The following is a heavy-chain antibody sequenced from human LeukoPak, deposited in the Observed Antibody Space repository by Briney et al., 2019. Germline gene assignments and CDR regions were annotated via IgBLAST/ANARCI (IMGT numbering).Heavy chain of an antibody. J-gene: IGHJ6*03. CDR3: ARMAVGATSYMDV. CDR1: GFTFSSYS. V-gene: IGHV3-21*01. D-gene: IGHD1-26*01. Sequence: GRSLRLSCAASGFTFSSYSMNWVRQAPGKGLEWVSSISSSSSYIYYADSVKGRFTISRDNAKNSLYLQMNSLRAEDTAVYYCARMAVGATSYMDVWGKGTTVTVSS. CDR2: ISSSSSYI.